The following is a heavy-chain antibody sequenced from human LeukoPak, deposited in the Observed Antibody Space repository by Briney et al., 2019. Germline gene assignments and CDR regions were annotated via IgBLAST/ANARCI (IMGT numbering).Heavy chain of an antibody. V-gene: IGHV3-23*01. CDR2: ISGSGGST. CDR3: AKIAAAGNAFDY. Sequence: GGTLRLSCAASGFTFSSYGMSWVRQAPGKGLEWVSAISGSGGSTYYADSVKGRFTISRDNSKNTLYLQMNSLRAEDTAVYYCAKIAAAGNAFDYWGQGTLVTVSS. CDR1: GFTFSSYG. J-gene: IGHJ4*02. D-gene: IGHD6-13*01.